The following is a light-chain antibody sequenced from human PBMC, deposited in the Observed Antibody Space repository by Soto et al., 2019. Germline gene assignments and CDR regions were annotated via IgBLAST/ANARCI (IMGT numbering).Light chain of an antibody. V-gene: IGKV1-5*01. CDR2: DAS. J-gene: IGKJ4*01. CDR3: QQSNSYPLT. CDR1: QSISSW. Sequence: DIQMTQSPSTLSASVGDRVTITCRASQSISSWLAWYQQKPGKAPKLLIYDASSLESGVPSRFSGSGSGTEATLTISSLHPDHFAPHYCQQSNSYPLTFGGGTKVEIK.